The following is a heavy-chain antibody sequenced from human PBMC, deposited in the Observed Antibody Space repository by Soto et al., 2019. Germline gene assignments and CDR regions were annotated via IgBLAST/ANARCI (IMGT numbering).Heavy chain of an antibody. CDR1: GFTFSRYS. Sequence: PGGSLRLSCTASGFTFSRYSMNWVRQVPGKGLEWVSCLSGDSVYIYYADSVKGRFTISRDNAKNTLYLQMDSLRPDDTAVYYCARDLWSMGPTYTHLFDSWGQGSLVIGSS. CDR2: LSGDSVYI. D-gene: IGHD1-26*01. J-gene: IGHJ5*01. CDR3: ARDLWSMGPTYTHLFDS. V-gene: IGHV3-21*06.